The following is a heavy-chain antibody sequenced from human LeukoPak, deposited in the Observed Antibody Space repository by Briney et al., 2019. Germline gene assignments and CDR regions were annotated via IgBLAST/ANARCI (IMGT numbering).Heavy chain of an antibody. CDR3: ARVPRIEAGATGDWFDP. Sequence: SETLSLTCTVSGGSISSYYWSWIRQPPGKELEWIGYIFYNGKTNFNPSLRSRVSLSLDTSKNQFFLNLRSVTAADTAVYYCARVPRIEAGATGDWFDPWGQGTVVTVSS. V-gene: IGHV4-59*13. CDR1: GGSISSYY. J-gene: IGHJ5*02. D-gene: IGHD6-13*01. CDR2: IFYNGKT.